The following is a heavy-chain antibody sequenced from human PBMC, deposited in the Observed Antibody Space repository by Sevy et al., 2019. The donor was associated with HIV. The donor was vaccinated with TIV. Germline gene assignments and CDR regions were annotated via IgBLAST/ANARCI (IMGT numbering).Heavy chain of an antibody. V-gene: IGHV3-23*01. CDR3: AKGAVGSSTSVKFSMDV. CDR1: GFTFSSYA. CDR2: ISGSGGST. D-gene: IGHD2-2*01. J-gene: IGHJ6*03. Sequence: GGSLRLSCAASGFTFSSYAMSWVRQAPGKGLEWVSVISGSGGSTYSADSVKGRFTISRDNSKNTLYLQMNSLRAEDTAVYYCAKGAVGSSTSVKFSMDVWGKGTTVTVSS.